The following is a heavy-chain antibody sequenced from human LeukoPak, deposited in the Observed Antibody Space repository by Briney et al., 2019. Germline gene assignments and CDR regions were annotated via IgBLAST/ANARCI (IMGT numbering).Heavy chain of an antibody. V-gene: IGHV3-7*01. CDR2: IKQDGSEE. CDR3: ARPVEYNSGWDNFDY. CDR1: GFTFSSYW. D-gene: IGHD6-19*01. J-gene: IGHJ4*02. Sequence: TGGSLRLSCAASGFTFSSYWMNWVRQAPGKGLEWVANIKQDGSEEYYVDSVKGRFTISRDNAKNSLYLQMNSLRAEDTAVYYCARPVEYNSGWDNFDYWGQGTLVTVSS.